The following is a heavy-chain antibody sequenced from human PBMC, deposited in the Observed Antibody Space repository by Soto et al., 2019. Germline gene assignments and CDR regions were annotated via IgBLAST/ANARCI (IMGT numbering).Heavy chain of an antibody. D-gene: IGHD3-9*01. CDR1: GDSVSSNSAA. CDR2: TYYRSKWYN. Sequence: PSQTLSLTCAISGDSVSSNSAAWNWIRQSPSRGLEWLGRTYYRSKWYNDYAVSVKSRITINPDTSKNQFSLQLNSVTPEDTAVYYCARARDQGILTGLDYSDMDVWGQGTTVTVSS. CDR3: ARARDQGILTGLDYSDMDV. J-gene: IGHJ6*02. V-gene: IGHV6-1*01.